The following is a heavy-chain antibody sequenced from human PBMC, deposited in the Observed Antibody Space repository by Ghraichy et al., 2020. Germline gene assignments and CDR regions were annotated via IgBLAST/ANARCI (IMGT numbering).Heavy chain of an antibody. CDR3: ASYSGYLDY. J-gene: IGHJ4*02. CDR1: GGSINTGSYY. CDR2: IYYSGTT. V-gene: IGHV4-39*01. Sequence: SQTLSLTCAVSGGSINTGSYYWCWIRQPPGKGLEWIGSIYYSGTTYYNPSLKSRVTISVDTSKNQFSLKLSSVTAADTAVYYCASYSGYLDYWGQGTLVTVSS. D-gene: IGHD3-10*01.